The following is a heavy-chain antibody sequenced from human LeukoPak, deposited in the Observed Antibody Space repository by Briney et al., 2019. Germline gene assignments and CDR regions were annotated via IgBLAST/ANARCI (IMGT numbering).Heavy chain of an antibody. CDR3: AKAISVTTSGDAFDI. Sequence: GGSLRLSCAASGFTFSSYAMSWVCQAPGKGLEWVSAISGSGGSTYYADSVKGRFTISRDNSKNTLYLQMNSLRAEDTAVYYCAKAISVTTSGDAFDIWGQGTMVTVSS. D-gene: IGHD4-17*01. CDR1: GFTFSSYA. J-gene: IGHJ3*02. V-gene: IGHV3-23*01. CDR2: ISGSGGST.